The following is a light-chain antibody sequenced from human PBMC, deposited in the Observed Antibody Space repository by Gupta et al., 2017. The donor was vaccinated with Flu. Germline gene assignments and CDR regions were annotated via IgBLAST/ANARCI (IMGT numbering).Light chain of an antibody. Sequence: DVQLTRSPSFLSASVGDRVTITCRASQGISNYLAWYQQKPGKAPKLLIYGASTVQSGIPSRFSGSGSGTDFTLTISSLQPEDFATYYCQQRNSSPQTLGEGTKLEIK. CDR1: QGISNY. CDR2: GAS. J-gene: IGKJ2*01. V-gene: IGKV1-9*01. CDR3: QQRNSSPQT.